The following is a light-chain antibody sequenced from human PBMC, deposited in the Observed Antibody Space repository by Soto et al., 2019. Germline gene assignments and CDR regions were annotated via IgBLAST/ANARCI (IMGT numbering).Light chain of an antibody. CDR2: GAS. J-gene: IGKJ1*01. Sequence: DIVMTQSPATLSVSPGERVTLSCRASQSVGSNLAWYQQKPGQAPRLLIYGASTRATGIPARFSGSGSGTEFTLTISSLQSEDFAVYFCQQYNNWPPGRTFGQGTKVEIK. CDR1: QSVGSN. V-gene: IGKV3-15*01. CDR3: QQYNNWPPGRT.